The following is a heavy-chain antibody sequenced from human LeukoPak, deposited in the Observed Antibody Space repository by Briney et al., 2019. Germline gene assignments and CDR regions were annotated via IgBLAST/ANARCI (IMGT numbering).Heavy chain of an antibody. CDR1: GFTVSNSV. CDR2: IYQGGST. V-gene: IGHV3-66*01. D-gene: IGHD6-19*01. CDR3: ASRLGSGWYDY. Sequence: GGSLRLSCAASGFTVSNSVMSWVRQAPVKGLEWVSVIYQGGSTYYADSVQGRFTISRDNSENTLYLQMNSLRADDTAVYYCASRLGSGWYDYWGQEPWSPSPQ. J-gene: IGHJ5*01.